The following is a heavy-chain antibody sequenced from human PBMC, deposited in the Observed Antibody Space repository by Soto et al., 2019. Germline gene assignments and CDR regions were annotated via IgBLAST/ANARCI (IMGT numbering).Heavy chain of an antibody. CDR3: ARATDILTGYYNDYGMDV. D-gene: IGHD3-9*01. CDR2: ISAYNGNT. Sequence: ASVKVSCKASGYTFTSYGISWVRQAPGQGLEWMGWISAYNGNTNYAQKLQGRVTMTTDTSTSTAYMELRSLRSDDTAVYYCARATDILTGYYNDYGMDVWGQGTTVTVS. V-gene: IGHV1-18*01. CDR1: GYTFTSYG. J-gene: IGHJ6*02.